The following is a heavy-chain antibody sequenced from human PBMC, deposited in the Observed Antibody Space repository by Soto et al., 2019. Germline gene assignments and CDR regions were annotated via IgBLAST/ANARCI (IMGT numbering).Heavy chain of an antibody. CDR3: ASGRSSGWYGWVAD. Sequence: QLQLQESGPGLVKPSETLSLTCTVSGGSISSSSYYWGWIRQPPGKGLEWIGSIYYSGSTYYNPSLKSRVTISVDTSKNQFSLKLSSVTAADTAVYYCASGRSSGWYGWVADWGQGTLVTVSS. D-gene: IGHD6-19*01. J-gene: IGHJ4*02. V-gene: IGHV4-39*01. CDR2: IYYSGST. CDR1: GGSISSSSYY.